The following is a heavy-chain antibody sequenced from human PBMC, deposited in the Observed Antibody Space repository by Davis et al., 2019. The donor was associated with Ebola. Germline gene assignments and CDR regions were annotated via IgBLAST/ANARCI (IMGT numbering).Heavy chain of an antibody. CDR1: GFSFSTYT. CDR2: ISISSAFI. J-gene: IGHJ3*02. CDR3: AGGESGWDASDI. Sequence: GGSLRLSCAASGFSFSTYTMTWVRQAPGKGLEWVSSISISSAFIYYADSVKGRFTVSRDNAKNSLSLQMDSLRVEDTAVYYCAGGESGWDASDIWGRGTMVTVSS. V-gene: IGHV3-21*01. D-gene: IGHD6-19*01.